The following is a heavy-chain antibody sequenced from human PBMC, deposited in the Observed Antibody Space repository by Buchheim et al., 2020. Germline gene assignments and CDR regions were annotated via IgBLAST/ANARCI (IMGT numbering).Heavy chain of an antibody. Sequence: EVQLLESGGGLVQPGGSLRLSCAASGFTFSSYAMSWVRQAPGKGLEWVSAISGSGGITYYAYSLKGRFTISSDNSKNTLFLQMNSLRAEDTAVYYCAKDGYGSGSYYNPRGFGYWGQGTL. CDR2: ISGSGGIT. CDR1: GFTFSSYA. D-gene: IGHD3-10*01. V-gene: IGHV3-23*01. J-gene: IGHJ4*02. CDR3: AKDGYGSGSYYNPRGFGY.